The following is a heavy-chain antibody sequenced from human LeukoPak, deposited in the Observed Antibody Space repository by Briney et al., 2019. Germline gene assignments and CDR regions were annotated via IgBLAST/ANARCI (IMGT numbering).Heavy chain of an antibody. CDR2: IYYSGST. V-gene: IGHV4-39*01. D-gene: IGHD4-17*01. J-gene: IGHJ5*02. CDR3: ASMGITVTTAS. CDR1: GGSISSSSYY. Sequence: SETLSLTCTVSGGSISSSSYYWGWIRQPPGKGLEWIGSIYYSGSTYYNPSLKSRVTISVDTSKNQFSLKLSSVTAADTAVYYCASMGITVTTASWGQGTLVTVSS.